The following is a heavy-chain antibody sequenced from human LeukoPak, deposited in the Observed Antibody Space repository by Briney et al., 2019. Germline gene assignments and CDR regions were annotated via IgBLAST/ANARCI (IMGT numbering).Heavy chain of an antibody. J-gene: IGHJ4*02. CDR2: ISYDGSNK. D-gene: IGHD3-10*01. V-gene: IGHV3-30*04. CDR3: AREGWFGELLSHPFDS. CDR1: GFTFSSYA. Sequence: GGSLRLSCAASGFTFSSYAMHWVRQAPGKGLEWVAVISYDGSNKYYADSVKGRFTISRDNSKNTLYLQMNSLRAEDTAVYYCAREGWFGELLSHPFDSWGQGTLVTVSS.